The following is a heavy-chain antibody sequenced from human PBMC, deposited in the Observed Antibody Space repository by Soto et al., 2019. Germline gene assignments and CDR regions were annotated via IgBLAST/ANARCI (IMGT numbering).Heavy chain of an antibody. CDR2: IGGSGSSA. Sequence: EVQLLESGGGLVQPGGSPRLSCVASGFTFKNFAMTWVRQAPGKGMEWVSAIGGSGSSANYADSVKGRFTVSRDDSKSTLYLQMSGLRVDDTALYYCAKDAVAYNGEWDWFDLWGQGTLVTVSS. D-gene: IGHD3-10*01. V-gene: IGHV3-23*01. J-gene: IGHJ5*02. CDR1: GFTFKNFA. CDR3: AKDAVAYNGEWDWFDL.